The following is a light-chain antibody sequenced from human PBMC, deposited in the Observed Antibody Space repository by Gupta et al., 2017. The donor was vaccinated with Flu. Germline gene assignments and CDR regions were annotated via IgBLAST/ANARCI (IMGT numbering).Light chain of an antibody. J-gene: IGKJ1*01. Sequence: PATLSGSPGERATVSCRASRSVYSYVAWYQQKPGQPPRLLVYGTSTRATGVPGRFSGGGSGTEFTLTISRLQSEEFAVYYCQQEHNCPWTLGQGTLVEIK. CDR2: GTS. V-gene: IGKV3-15*01. CDR3: QQEHNCPWT. CDR1: RSVYSY.